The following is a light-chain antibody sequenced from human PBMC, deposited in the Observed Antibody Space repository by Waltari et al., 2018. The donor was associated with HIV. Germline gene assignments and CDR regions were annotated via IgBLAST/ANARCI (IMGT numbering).Light chain of an antibody. CDR3: TSYAGSGEYV. J-gene: IGLJ1*01. Sequence: QSALTQPPSASGSPGQSVTISCTGTSSDVGGYDYVSWYQHHPGNVPRLIMYEGSKLPSGVRDRVSCFKAGNTASLTVSGLQAEDEADYYCTSYAGSGEYVFGTGTKVTVL. CDR1: SSDVGGYDY. CDR2: EGS. V-gene: IGLV2-8*01.